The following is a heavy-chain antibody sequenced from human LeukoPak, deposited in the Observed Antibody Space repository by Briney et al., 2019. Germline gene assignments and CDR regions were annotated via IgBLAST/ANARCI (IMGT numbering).Heavy chain of an antibody. CDR1: GYTFTSYD. CDR2: MNPNSGNI. CDR3: ASTIGYCSSTSCPPGLNWFDP. V-gene: IGHV1-8*01. D-gene: IGHD2-2*01. Sequence: GASVKVSCKASGYTFTSYDINWVRQATGQGLEWMGWMNPNSGNIGYAQKFQGRVTMTRNTSISTAYMELSSLRSEDTAVYYCASTIGYCSSTSCPPGLNWFDPWGQGTLVTVSS. J-gene: IGHJ5*02.